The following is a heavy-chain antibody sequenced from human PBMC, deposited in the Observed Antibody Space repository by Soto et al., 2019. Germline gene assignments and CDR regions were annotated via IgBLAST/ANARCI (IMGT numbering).Heavy chain of an antibody. Sequence: PSETLSLTCTVSGASISSRDYYWGWIRQTPGKGLEWIGNIDYNGVTYYNPSLKSRVTVSKDTSKNQFPLKVASVTAADTAIYYCGRVMIGTSRHTDSDYWGQGTQVTVSS. V-gene: IGHV4-39*06. J-gene: IGHJ4*02. CDR1: GASISSRDYY. CDR2: IDYNGVT. D-gene: IGHD2-8*01. CDR3: GRVMIGTSRHTDSDY.